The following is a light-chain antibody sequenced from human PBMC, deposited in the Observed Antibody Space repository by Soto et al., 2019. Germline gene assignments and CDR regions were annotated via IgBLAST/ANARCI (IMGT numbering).Light chain of an antibody. Sequence: DVQMTQSPSAVSASLGYRFTITCRASQGISSWLAWYQQKPGKAPKLVIYAASSLQSGVTSRFSGSASGTYFTLPISSLQPEDFATYYCQQDSSFPLTFGQGTRLEIK. CDR3: QQDSSFPLT. CDR1: QGISSW. V-gene: IGKV1D-12*01. CDR2: AAS. J-gene: IGKJ5*01.